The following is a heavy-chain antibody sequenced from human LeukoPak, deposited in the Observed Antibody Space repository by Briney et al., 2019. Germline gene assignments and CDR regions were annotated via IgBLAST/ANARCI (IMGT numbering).Heavy chain of an antibody. V-gene: IGHV4-4*09. CDR1: GGSISSYY. CDR3: ARHDGGAARRLGTVYYYMDV. D-gene: IGHD6-6*01. CDR2: IYTSGST. J-gene: IGHJ6*03. Sequence: SETLSLTCTVSGGSISSYYWSWIRQPPGKGLEWIGYIYTSGSTNYNPSLKSRVTISVDTSKNQFSLKLSSVTAADTAVYYCARHDGGAARRLGTVYYYMDVWGKGTTVTVSS.